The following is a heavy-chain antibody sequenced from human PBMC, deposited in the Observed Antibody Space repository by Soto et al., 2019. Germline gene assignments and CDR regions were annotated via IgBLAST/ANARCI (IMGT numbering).Heavy chain of an antibody. CDR2: INHSGST. J-gene: IGHJ5*02. Sequence: SETLSLTCAVYGGSFSGYYWSWIRQPPGKGLEWIGEINHSGSTNYNPSLKSRVTISVDTSKNQFSLKLSSVTAADTAVYYCARVHCSGGSCYSNSLLGRKSNWFDPWGQGTLVTVSS. V-gene: IGHV4-34*01. D-gene: IGHD2-15*01. CDR1: GGSFSGYY. CDR3: ARVHCSGGSCYSNSLLGRKSNWFDP.